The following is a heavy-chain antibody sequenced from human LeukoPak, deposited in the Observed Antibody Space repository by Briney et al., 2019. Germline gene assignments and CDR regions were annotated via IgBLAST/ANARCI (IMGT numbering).Heavy chain of an antibody. J-gene: IGHJ4*02. CDR1: GFTFSSHS. Sequence: GGSLRLSCAASGFTFSSHSMYWVRQAPGKGLEWVSSISSSSSYIYCADSVKGRFTISRDNAKNSLYLQMNSLRAEDTAVYYCARGYDYVWGSYRLRGNFVDYWGQGTLVTVSS. CDR3: ARGYDYVWGSYRLRGNFVDY. D-gene: IGHD3-16*02. CDR2: ISSSSSYI. V-gene: IGHV3-21*01.